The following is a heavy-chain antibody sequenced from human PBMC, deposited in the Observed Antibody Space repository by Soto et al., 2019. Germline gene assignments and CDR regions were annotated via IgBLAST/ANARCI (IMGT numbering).Heavy chain of an antibody. J-gene: IGHJ4*02. CDR3: VKDYRGGGFGGSSSDNPLDY. CDR2: IYDGGGTA. V-gene: IGHV3-23*01. D-gene: IGHD3-22*01. Sequence: EVHLLESGGGLVQPGGSLRLSCAASGFTFSTYAMSWVRQAPGQGLEWVAGIYDGGGTASFADSVKGRFTISRDDSQNRLHQEMNSLRAEETAVYYCVKDYRGGGFGGSSSDNPLDYWGQGTLVTVSS. CDR1: GFTFSTYA.